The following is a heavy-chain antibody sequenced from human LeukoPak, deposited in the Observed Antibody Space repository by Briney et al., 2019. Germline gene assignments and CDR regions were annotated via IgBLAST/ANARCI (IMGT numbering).Heavy chain of an antibody. V-gene: IGHV4-59*01. J-gene: IGHJ4*02. CDR1: GDSLNSYY. Sequence: PSETLSLTCTVSGDSLNSYYWSWIRQPPGEGLQWIGYIFYSGSSNYNASLRSRVAISVDTSKNQFSLKLTSVTAADTAVYSCAGRAARFFDYWGQGILVTVSS. D-gene: IGHD6-25*01. CDR2: IFYSGSS. CDR3: AGRAARFFDY.